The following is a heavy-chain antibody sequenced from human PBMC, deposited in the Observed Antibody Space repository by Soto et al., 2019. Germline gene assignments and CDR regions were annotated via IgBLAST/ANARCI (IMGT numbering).Heavy chain of an antibody. CDR3: AKDNRDYDILTGYYDY. V-gene: IGHV3-23*01. D-gene: IGHD3-9*01. CDR1: GFTFSSYA. CDR2: ISGSGGST. J-gene: IGHJ4*02. Sequence: GGSLRLSCAASGFTFSSYAMSWVRQAPGKGLEWVSAISGSGGSTYYADSVKGRFTISRDNSKNTLYLQMNSLSAEDTAVYYCAKDNRDYDILTGYYDYWGQGTLVTVSS.